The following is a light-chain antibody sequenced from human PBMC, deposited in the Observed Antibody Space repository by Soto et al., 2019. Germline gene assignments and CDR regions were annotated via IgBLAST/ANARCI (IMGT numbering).Light chain of an antibody. CDR2: AAS. CDR1: QRISNY. Sequence: IQMTQSPSSLSASLGDRVTITCRARQRISNYLNWYQQKPGKAPKLLISAASNLQSGVPSRFSGSGSGTDFTLTISSLQPDDSATYYCQQTSKTLGTFGGGTKVEIK. J-gene: IGKJ4*01. V-gene: IGKV1-39*01. CDR3: QQTSKTLGT.